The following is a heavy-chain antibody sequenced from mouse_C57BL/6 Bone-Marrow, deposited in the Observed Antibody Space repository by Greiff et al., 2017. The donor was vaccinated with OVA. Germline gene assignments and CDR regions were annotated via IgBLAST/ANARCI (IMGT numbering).Heavy chain of an antibody. J-gene: IGHJ1*03. CDR2: IDPETGGT. V-gene: IGHV1-15*01. Sequence: QVQLQQSGAELVRPGASVTLSCKASGYTFTDYEMHWVKQTPVHGLEWIGAIDPETGGTAYNQKFKGKAILTADKSSSTAYMELRSLTSEDSAVYYCARDYYGRGYFDVWGTGTTVTVSS. CDR3: ARDYYGRGYFDV. CDR1: GYTFTDYE. D-gene: IGHD1-1*01.